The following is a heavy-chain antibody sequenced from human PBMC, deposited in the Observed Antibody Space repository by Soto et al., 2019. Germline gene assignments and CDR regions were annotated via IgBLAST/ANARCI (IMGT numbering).Heavy chain of an antibody. CDR2: ISSAGRT. Sequence: EVQLLESGGGLVQPGGSLRLSCAASGFTFSSYAMTWVRQAPGKGLEWVSGISSAGRTNYAESVKGRFTISRDNSKNTLYLQLNSLRDDDAAMYYCAKDSGLPRFGTLIHALDLWGQGTMVTVSS. D-gene: IGHD3-10*01. CDR3: AKDSGLPRFGTLIHALDL. CDR1: GFTFSSYA. J-gene: IGHJ3*01. V-gene: IGHV3-23*01.